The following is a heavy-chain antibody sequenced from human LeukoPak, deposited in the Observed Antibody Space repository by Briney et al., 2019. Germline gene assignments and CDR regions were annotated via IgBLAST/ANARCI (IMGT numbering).Heavy chain of an antibody. Sequence: SQTLSLICTVSGGSISSGSYYWSWIRQPAGKGLEWIGRIYTSGSTNYNPSLKSRVTISVDTSKNQFSLKLSSVTAADTAVYYCARVKAGRGVVFDYWGQGTLVTVSS. J-gene: IGHJ4*02. V-gene: IGHV4-61*02. D-gene: IGHD3-3*01. CDR3: ARVKAGRGVVFDY. CDR2: IYTSGST. CDR1: GGSISSGSYY.